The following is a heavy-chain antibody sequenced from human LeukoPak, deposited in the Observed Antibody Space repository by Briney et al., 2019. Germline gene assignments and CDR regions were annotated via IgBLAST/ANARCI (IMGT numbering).Heavy chain of an antibody. Sequence: GGSLRLSCAASGFTFSSYEMNWVRQAPGKGLEWVSYISSSGSTIYYADSVKGRFTISRDNAKNSLYLQMNSLRAEDTAVYYCAREGSTEPPFDYWGQGTLVTVSS. CDR1: GFTFSSYE. CDR3: AREGSTEPPFDY. V-gene: IGHV3-48*03. J-gene: IGHJ4*02. D-gene: IGHD1-14*01. CDR2: ISSSGSTI.